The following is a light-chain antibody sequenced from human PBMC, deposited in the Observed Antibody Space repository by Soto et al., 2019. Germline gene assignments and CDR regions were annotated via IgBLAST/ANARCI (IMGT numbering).Light chain of an antibody. V-gene: IGLV3-21*02. Sequence: SYELTQPPSVSVAPGQTARITCGGNNIGAYSVYWYQQKPGQAPVLVVYDDTNRPSGIPGRFSGSNSGNTATLTISSVEAGDEAAYYCQVCESDSAPSSVFGGGTKATVL. CDR2: DDT. J-gene: IGLJ1*01. CDR1: NIGAYS. CDR3: QVCESDSAPSSV.